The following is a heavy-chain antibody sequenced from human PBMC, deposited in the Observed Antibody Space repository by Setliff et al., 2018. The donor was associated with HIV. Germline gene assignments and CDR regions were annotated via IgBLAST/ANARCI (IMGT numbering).Heavy chain of an antibody. CDR1: GYVFSSYA. J-gene: IGHJ4*02. D-gene: IGHD6-19*01. V-gene: IGHV7-4-1*02. CDR2: INTNTGNP. CDR3: ARSGRIAVAGTMYY. Sequence: GASVKVSCKASGYVFSSYAVNWVRQAPGQGLEWMGWINTNTGNPMYAQGFTRRFVFSLDTSVSTAYLQISSLKPEDTAVYYCARSGRIAVAGTMYYWGQGTLVTAPQ.